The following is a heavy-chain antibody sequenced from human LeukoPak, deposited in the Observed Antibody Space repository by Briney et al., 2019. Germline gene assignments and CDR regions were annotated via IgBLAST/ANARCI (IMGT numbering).Heavy chain of an antibody. J-gene: IGHJ5*02. Sequence: PGGSLRLSCAASGFTFSSYSLNWVRQAPGKGLEWISYISSSGSNIDYADSVKGRFTTSRDNGKNSLFLQMNSLRAEDTAVYYCARTAFDWSQVGGNWFDPWGQGTLVTVSS. CDR2: ISSSGSNI. V-gene: IGHV3-48*03. CDR1: GFTFSSYS. CDR3: ARTAFDWSQVGGNWFDP. D-gene: IGHD3-9*01.